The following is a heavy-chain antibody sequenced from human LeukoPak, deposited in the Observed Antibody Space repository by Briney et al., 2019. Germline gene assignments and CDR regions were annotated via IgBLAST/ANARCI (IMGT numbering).Heavy chain of an antibody. CDR3: ARGVTFGN. CDR1: GGSISSHY. D-gene: IGHD3-16*01. J-gene: IGHJ4*02. CDR2: IYYSGST. V-gene: IGHV4-59*11. Sequence: SETLSLTCTVSGGSISSHYWSWIRQPPGKGLEWIGYIYYSGSTNYNPSLKSRVTISVDTSKNQFSLKLSSVTAADTAVYYCARGVTFGNWGQGTLVTVSS.